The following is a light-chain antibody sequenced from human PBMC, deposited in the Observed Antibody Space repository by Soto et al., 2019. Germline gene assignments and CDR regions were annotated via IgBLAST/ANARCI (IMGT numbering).Light chain of an antibody. CDR1: QSISTW. CDR2: KAS. Sequence: DILMTQSPSTLSASVGDRVTITCRASQSISTWLAWYQQRAGKAPKLLIYKASNLESGVPSRFSGSGSGTDFTLTISSLQPDDFATYYCQQYNSYSWAFGQGTKVDIK. V-gene: IGKV1-5*03. CDR3: QQYNSYSWA. J-gene: IGKJ1*01.